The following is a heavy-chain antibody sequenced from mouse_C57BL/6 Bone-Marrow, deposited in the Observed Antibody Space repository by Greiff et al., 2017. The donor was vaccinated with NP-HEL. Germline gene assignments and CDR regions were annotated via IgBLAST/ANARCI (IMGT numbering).Heavy chain of an antibody. D-gene: IGHD2-5*01. CDR2: INPSSGYT. CDR3: ARESIVTTYVFDY. CDR1: GYTFTSYW. V-gene: IGHV1-7*01. Sequence: QAQLQQSGAELAKPGASVKLSCKASGYTFTSYWMHWVKQRPGQGLEWIGYINPSSGYTKYNQKFKDKATLTADKSSSTAYMQLSSLTYEDSAVYYCARESIVTTYVFDYWGQGTTLTVSS. J-gene: IGHJ2*01.